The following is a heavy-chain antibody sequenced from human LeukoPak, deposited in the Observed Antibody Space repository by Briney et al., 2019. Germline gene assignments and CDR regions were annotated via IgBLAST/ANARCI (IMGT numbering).Heavy chain of an antibody. Sequence: ASVKVSCKASGYTFTNFYMHWVRQAPGQGLEWMGMINPSGDSTIYAQKFQGRVTMTRDTSTSTVYLDLSSLRSEDTAVYYCAREELFERHAFDIWGQGTMVTVSS. D-gene: IGHD1-7*01. CDR2: INPSGDST. V-gene: IGHV1-46*01. J-gene: IGHJ3*02. CDR1: GYTFTNFY. CDR3: AREELFERHAFDI.